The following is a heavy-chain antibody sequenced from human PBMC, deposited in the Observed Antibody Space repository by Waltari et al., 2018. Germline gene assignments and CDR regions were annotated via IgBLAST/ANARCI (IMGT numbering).Heavy chain of an antibody. D-gene: IGHD2-8*02. CDR1: GYAINSGFY. CDR2: IYHDGTT. J-gene: IGHJ5*02. Sequence: QVQLQESGPRLVKRSETLSLTCDVSGYAINSGFYWGCFRQAPEKGLEWIATIYHDGTTFYNPSLTSRVTTSMDTSKNQISLKLKSVTAADTAVYYCTRQTLGYCTSAACRRLEAWGQGTLVTVSS. CDR3: TRQTLGYCTSAACRRLEA. V-gene: IGHV4-38-2*01.